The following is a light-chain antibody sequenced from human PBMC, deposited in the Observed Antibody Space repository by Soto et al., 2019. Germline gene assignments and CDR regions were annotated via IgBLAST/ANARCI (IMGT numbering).Light chain of an antibody. CDR1: QGISSY. CDR3: QQYNSYPWT. J-gene: IGKJ1*01. Sequence: IQLTQSPSSLSASVGDRVTITCRASQGISSYLAWYQQKPGKAPKLLIYAASSLQSGVPSRFSGSGSGTEFTLAISSLQPDDFATYYCQQYNSYPWTFGQGTKVDIK. CDR2: AAS. V-gene: IGKV1-9*01.